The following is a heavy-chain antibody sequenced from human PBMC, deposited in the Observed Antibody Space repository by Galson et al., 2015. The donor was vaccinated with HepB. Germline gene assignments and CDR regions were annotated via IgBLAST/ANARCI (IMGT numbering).Heavy chain of an antibody. CDR1: GGTFSSYA. D-gene: IGHD3-3*01. CDR3: ARDHQYYDFWSGYYVPNSFDY. V-gene: IGHV1-69*10. CDR2: IIPILGIA. J-gene: IGHJ4*02. Sequence: SVKVSCKASGGTFSSYAISWVRQAPGQGLEWMGGIIPILGIANYAQKFQGRVTVTADKSTSTAYMELSSLRSEDTAVYYCARDHQYYDFWSGYYVPNSFDYWGQGTLVTVSS.